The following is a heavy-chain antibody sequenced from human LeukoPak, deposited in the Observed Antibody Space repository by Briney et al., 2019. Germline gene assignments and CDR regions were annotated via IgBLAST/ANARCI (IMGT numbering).Heavy chain of an antibody. Sequence: PSETLSLTCTVSGGSISSYYWSWIRQPPGKGLEWIGYIYYSGSTNYNPSLKSRVTISVDTSKNQFSLKLSSVTAADTAVYYCARARENDFWSGYYYYYYYMDVWGKGTTVTVSS. CDR3: ARARENDFWSGYYYYYYYMDV. CDR1: GGSISSYY. D-gene: IGHD3-3*01. V-gene: IGHV4-59*01. J-gene: IGHJ6*03. CDR2: IYYSGST.